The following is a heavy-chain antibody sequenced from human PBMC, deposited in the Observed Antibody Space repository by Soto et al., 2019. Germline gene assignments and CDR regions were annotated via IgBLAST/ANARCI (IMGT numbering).Heavy chain of an antibody. Sequence: ASVKVSCKASGYTFTSYGISWVRQAPGQGLEWMGWISAYNGNTNYAQKLQGRVTMTTDTSTSTAYMGLRSLRSDDTAVYYCAREYYYDSSGYYPEVGIYYYGMDVWGQGTTVTVSS. CDR3: AREYYYDSSGYYPEVGIYYYGMDV. J-gene: IGHJ6*02. D-gene: IGHD3-22*01. CDR2: ISAYNGNT. V-gene: IGHV1-18*01. CDR1: GYTFTSYG.